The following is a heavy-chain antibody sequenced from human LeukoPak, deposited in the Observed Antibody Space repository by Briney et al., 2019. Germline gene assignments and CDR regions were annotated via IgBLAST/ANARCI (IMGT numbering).Heavy chain of an antibody. Sequence: PGGSLRLSCAASGFSVSSNYMSWVRQAPGKGLEWVSVIYSGGSTYYADSVKGRFTISRDNSKNTVYLQMNSLRAEDTAVYYCARETVEMGTIDWGQGTVVTVSS. J-gene: IGHJ4*02. V-gene: IGHV3-53*01. D-gene: IGHD5-24*01. CDR2: IYSGGST. CDR1: GFSVSSNY. CDR3: ARETVEMGTID.